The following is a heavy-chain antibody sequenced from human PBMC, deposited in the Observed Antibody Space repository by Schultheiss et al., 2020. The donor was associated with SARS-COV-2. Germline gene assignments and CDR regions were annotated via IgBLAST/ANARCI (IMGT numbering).Heavy chain of an antibody. CDR1: GFTFSSYA. CDR2: ISGSGGST. CDR3: AKVANYYDSSGYYSPDDY. J-gene: IGHJ4*02. V-gene: IGHV3-23*01. D-gene: IGHD3-22*01. Sequence: GGSLRLSCAASGFTFSSYAMSWVRQAPGKGLEWVSAISGSGGSTYYADSVKGRFTISRDNSKNTLYLQMNSLRAEDTAVYYCAKVANYYDSSGYYSPDDYWGQGTLVTVSS.